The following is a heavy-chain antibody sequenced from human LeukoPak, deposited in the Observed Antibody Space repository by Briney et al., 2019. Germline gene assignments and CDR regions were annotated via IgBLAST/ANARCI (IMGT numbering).Heavy chain of an antibody. Sequence: PGGSLRLSCAASGFTFSSNYINWVRQAPGKGLEWVSVLYSGGDTYYADSVKGRFAVSRDNSKNTLYLQMNSLGAEDTAVYYCARDTSGYCSTSRCYGSWYFDLWGRGTLVTVSS. V-gene: IGHV3-53*01. J-gene: IGHJ2*01. CDR1: GFTFSSNY. CDR2: LYSGGDT. D-gene: IGHD2-2*01. CDR3: ARDTSGYCSTSRCYGSWYFDL.